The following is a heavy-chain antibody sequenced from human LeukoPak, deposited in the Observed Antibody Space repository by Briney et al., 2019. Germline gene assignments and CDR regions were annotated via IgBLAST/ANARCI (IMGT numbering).Heavy chain of an antibody. V-gene: IGHV1-2*02. Sequence: ASVKVSCKASGYTFSGYYMHWVRQAPGQGLEWMGWINPNSGGTNYAQKFQGRVTMTRDTSISTAYMELSSLRSEDTAVYYCARGLYDYVWGSYRKYYYYYMDVWGKGTTVTVSS. CDR1: GYTFSGYY. CDR2: INPNSGGT. CDR3: ARGLYDYVWGSYRKYYYYYMDV. J-gene: IGHJ6*03. D-gene: IGHD3-16*01.